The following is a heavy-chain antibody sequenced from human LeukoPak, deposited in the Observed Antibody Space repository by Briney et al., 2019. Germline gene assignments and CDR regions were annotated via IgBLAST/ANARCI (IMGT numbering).Heavy chain of an antibody. J-gene: IGHJ4*02. CDR1: GFTFSSYS. V-gene: IGHV3-48*02. D-gene: IGHD3-22*01. CDR3: ARQTSYDSSGYPIDY. CDR2: ISSGSGTI. Sequence: TGGSLRLSCAASGFTFSSYSMNWVRQAPGKGLEWLSYISSGSGTIYYADSVKGRFTISRDNAESSLYLQMNSLRDEDTAVYYCARQTSYDSSGYPIDYWGQGTLVTVSS.